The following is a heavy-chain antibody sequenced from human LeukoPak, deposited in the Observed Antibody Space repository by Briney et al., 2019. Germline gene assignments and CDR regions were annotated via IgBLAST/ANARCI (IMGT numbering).Heavy chain of an antibody. Sequence: PGGSLRLSCAASGVTFNSYAMHWVRQAPGKGLEWVAVISYDGSNKYYADSVKGRFTISRDNSKNTLYMQMNSLRVEDTAVYYCASEGRPVWGQGTLVTVSS. CDR3: ASEGRPV. J-gene: IGHJ4*02. V-gene: IGHV3-30-3*01. CDR2: ISYDGSNK. CDR1: GVTFNSYA.